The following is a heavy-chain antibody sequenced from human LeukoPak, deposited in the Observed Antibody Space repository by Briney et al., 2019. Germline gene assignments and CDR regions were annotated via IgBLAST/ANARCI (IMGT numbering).Heavy chain of an antibody. V-gene: IGHV4-61*02. J-gene: IGHJ5*02. D-gene: IGHD2-15*01. CDR1: GGSISSGSYY. CDR2: IYTSGST. Sequence: PSETLSLTCTVSGGSISSGSYYWSWIRQPAGTGLEWIGRIYTSGSTNYNPSLKSRVTISVDTSKNQFSLKLSSVTAADTAVYYCAREVVAAATAFDHWGQGTLVTVSS. CDR3: AREVVAAATAFDH.